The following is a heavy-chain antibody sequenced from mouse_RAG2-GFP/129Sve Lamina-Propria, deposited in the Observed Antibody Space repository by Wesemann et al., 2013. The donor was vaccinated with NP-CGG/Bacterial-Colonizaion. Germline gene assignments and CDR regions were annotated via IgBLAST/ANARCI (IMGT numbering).Heavy chain of an antibody. J-gene: IGHJ4*01. D-gene: IGHD2-10*02. Sequence: GNGATSYNQKFKGKATLTVDKSSSTAYMQLSSLTSEDSAVYFCARWYGNYEYAMDYWGQGTSVTVSS. CDR3: ARWYGNYEYAMDY. CDR2: GNGAT. V-gene: IGHV1-12*01.